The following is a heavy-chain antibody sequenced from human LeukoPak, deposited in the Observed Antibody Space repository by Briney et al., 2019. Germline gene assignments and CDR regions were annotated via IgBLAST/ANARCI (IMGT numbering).Heavy chain of an antibody. CDR3: ARDQGFLWFGEYPPAGYGMDI. Sequence: GGSLRLSCAASGFTFSSYSMNWVRHAPGKGLEWVSSISSSSSYIYYADSVKGRFTISRDNAKNSLYLQMNSLRAEDTAVYYCARDQGFLWFGEYPPAGYGMDIWGQGTTVTVSS. CDR2: ISSSSSYI. D-gene: IGHD3-10*01. CDR1: GFTFSSYS. V-gene: IGHV3-21*01. J-gene: IGHJ6*02.